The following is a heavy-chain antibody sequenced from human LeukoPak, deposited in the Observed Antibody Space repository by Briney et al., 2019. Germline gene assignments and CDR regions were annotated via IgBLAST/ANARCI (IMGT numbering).Heavy chain of an antibody. J-gene: IGHJ6*02. CDR2: IRSDEVSK. V-gene: IGHV3-30*02. Sequence: GGSLRLSCAASGFTFRSYAMHWVRQAPGKGLEWVALIRSDEVSKYYAESVKGRFTVSRDNSKNTLFLQMNSLRVEDTAIYYCAKDCSGSSTFQKSLDDWGQGTTVTFSS. CDR1: GFTFRSYA. D-gene: IGHD2/OR15-2a*01. CDR3: AKDCSGSSTFQKSLDD.